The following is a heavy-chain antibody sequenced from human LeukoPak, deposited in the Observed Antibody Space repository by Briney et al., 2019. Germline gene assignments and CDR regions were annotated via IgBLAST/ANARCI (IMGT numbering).Heavy chain of an antibody. CDR1: GLTLSSHG. CDR2: INIGSTTK. CDR3: ATRFFYFDP. D-gene: IGHD2/OR15-2a*01. V-gene: IGHV3-48*01. J-gene: IGHJ5*02. Sequence: PGGSLRLSCAASGLTLSSHGMNWVRQAPGKGLEWVSYINIGSTTKYYADSVKGRFTIARDNAKNSLYLQMNSLRAEDTAIYYCATRFFYFDPWGQGTLVTVSS.